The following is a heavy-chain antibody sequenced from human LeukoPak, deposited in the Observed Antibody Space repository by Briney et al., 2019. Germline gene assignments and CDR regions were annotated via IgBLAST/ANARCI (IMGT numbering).Heavy chain of an antibody. J-gene: IGHJ5*02. Sequence: GGSLRLSCAASGFTFSGYSMSWVRQAPGKGLEWVSSISSSSSYIYYADSVKGRFTISRDNAKNSLYLQMNSLRAEDTAVYYCARSKWVGATTSWFDPWGQGTLVTVSS. CDR2: ISSSSSYI. CDR1: GFTFSGYS. D-gene: IGHD1-26*01. V-gene: IGHV3-21*01. CDR3: ARSKWVGATTSWFDP.